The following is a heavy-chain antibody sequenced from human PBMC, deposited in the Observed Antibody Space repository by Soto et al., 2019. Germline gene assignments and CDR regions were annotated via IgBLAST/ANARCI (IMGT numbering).Heavy chain of an antibody. CDR3: ARDGLYGDYGHY. D-gene: IGHD4-17*01. CDR2: INPSGGST. V-gene: IGHV1-46*01. Sequence: QVQLVQSGAEVKKPGASVKVSCKASGYTFTSYYMHWVRQAPGQGLEWMGIINPSGGSTSYAQKSQGXVXIXRDXSTSTVYMELSSLRSEDTAVYYCARDGLYGDYGHYWGQGTLVTVSS. J-gene: IGHJ4*02. CDR1: GYTFTSYY.